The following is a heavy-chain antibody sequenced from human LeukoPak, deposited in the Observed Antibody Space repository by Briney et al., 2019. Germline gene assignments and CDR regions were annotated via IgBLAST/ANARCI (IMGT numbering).Heavy chain of an antibody. CDR1: GYTFTSYD. CDR3: ARAGRRIGTDHLGY. CDR2: MNPNSGNT. Sequence: ASVTVSCKASGYTFTSYDINWVRQATGQGVEWMGWMNPNSGNTGYEQKFQGRVTMTRNTSISTAYMELSSLRSEDTAVYYRARAGRRIGTDHLGYWGQGTLVTVSS. J-gene: IGHJ4*02. V-gene: IGHV1-8*01. D-gene: IGHD1-26*01.